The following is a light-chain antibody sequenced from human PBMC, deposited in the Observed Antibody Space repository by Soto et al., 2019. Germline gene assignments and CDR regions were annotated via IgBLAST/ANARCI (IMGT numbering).Light chain of an antibody. Sequence: QSVPTQPASVSGSPGQSITISCTGTITDIGAYNYVSWYQQHPGKAPKLLIYGVSSRPSGVSNRFSGSKSGNAAYLTISGLQADDEAEYYCSSYTSSITPYVFGTGTKLTVL. CDR1: ITDIGAYNY. CDR2: GVS. J-gene: IGLJ1*01. CDR3: SSYTSSITPYV. V-gene: IGLV2-14*01.